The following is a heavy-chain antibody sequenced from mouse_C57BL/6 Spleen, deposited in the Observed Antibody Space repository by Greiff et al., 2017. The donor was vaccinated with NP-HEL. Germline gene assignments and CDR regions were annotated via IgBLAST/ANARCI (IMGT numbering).Heavy chain of an antibody. J-gene: IGHJ1*03. V-gene: IGHV1-81*01. CDR1: GYTFTSYG. CDR3: ARAALNTTVVARYFDV. Sequence: QVQLQQSGAELARPGASVKLSCKASGYTFTSYGISWVKQRTGQGLEWIGEIYPRSGNTYYNEKFKGKATLTADKSSSTAYMELRSLTSEDSAVYFCARAALNTTVVARYFDVWGTGTTVTVSS. CDR2: IYPRSGNT. D-gene: IGHD1-1*01.